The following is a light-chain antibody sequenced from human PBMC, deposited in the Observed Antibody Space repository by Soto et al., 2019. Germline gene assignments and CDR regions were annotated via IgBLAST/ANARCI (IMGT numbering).Light chain of an antibody. V-gene: IGKV1-39*01. J-gene: IGKJ1*01. CDR3: QQSYTTPWT. Sequence: DIQMTQSPSSLSAAGGDRVTITCRASQTINTFLNWYQQKPGKAPKLLIFGASSLRSGVPSRFSASGSGTDFTLTISSLQPEDFATYYCQQSYTTPWTFGQGTRVEIK. CDR1: QTINTF. CDR2: GAS.